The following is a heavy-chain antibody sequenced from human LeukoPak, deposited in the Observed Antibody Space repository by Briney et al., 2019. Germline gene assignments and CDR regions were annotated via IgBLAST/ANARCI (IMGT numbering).Heavy chain of an antibody. Sequence: GESLKISCNASGYXFARYWISWVRQMPGKGLEWMGRIEPSDSYTNYSPSFEGHVTLSVDESISTAYLQWNSLKASDTGMYYCARLSGAYDYIWGSYRYTGDYWGQGTLVTVSS. J-gene: IGHJ4*02. V-gene: IGHV5-10-1*01. CDR3: ARLSGAYDYIWGSYRYTGDY. D-gene: IGHD3-16*02. CDR1: GYXFARYW. CDR2: IEPSDSYT.